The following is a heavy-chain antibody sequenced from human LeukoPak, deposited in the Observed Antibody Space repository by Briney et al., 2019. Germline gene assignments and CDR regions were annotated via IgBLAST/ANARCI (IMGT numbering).Heavy chain of an antibody. CDR3: ARATRQAYWYFDL. Sequence: PSETLSLTCTVSGGSISSSSYYWSWIRQPPGKGLEWIGYIYYSGNTNYNPSLKSRVTISVDTSKNQFSLKLTSVTAADTAVYYCARATRQAYWYFDLWGRGTLVTVSS. J-gene: IGHJ2*01. V-gene: IGHV4-61*01. CDR1: GGSISSSSYY. CDR2: IYYSGNT.